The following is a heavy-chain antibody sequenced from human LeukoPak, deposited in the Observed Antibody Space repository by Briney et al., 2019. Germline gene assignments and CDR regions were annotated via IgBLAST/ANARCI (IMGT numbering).Heavy chain of an antibody. J-gene: IGHJ3*01. CDR2: INTAGST. CDR1: GLTFSNVW. Sequence: PGGPLRLSCEVSGLTFSNVWMHWVRQTPGQGLVWVCRINTAGSTVYADPVKGRFTISRDKAKNMVYLQMNRLRNEDTAFYYCASFCDTEHWGRGTMVTVSS. D-gene: IGHD3-3*01. V-gene: IGHV3-74*01. CDR3: ASFCDTEH.